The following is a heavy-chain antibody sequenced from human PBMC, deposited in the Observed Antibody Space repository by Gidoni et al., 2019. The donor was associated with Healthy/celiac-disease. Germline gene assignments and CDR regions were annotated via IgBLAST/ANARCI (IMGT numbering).Heavy chain of an antibody. D-gene: IGHD5-12*01. V-gene: IGHV3-21*01. J-gene: IGHJ4*02. CDR1: GFTFSSYS. CDR2: ISSSSSYI. Sequence: EVQLVESGGGLVKPGGSLRLSCAASGFTFSSYSMNWVRQAPGKGLGGVSSISSSSSYIYYADSVKGRFTISRDNAKNSLYLQMNSLRAEDTAVYYCARDPRGYSGYRAYEFDYWGQGTLVTVSS. CDR3: ARDPRGYSGYRAYEFDY.